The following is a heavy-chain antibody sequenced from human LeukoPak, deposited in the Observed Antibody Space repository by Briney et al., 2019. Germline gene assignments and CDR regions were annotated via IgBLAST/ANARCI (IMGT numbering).Heavy chain of an antibody. CDR3: AKERAIPSGSGWIDL. J-gene: IGHJ3*01. Sequence: SETLSLTCTVSGGSISSGDYYWSWIRQPPGKGLEWIGYIYYSGSTRYNPSLKSRVTISEDKSKSQFSLKLRSMTAADTAMYYCAKERAIPSGSGWIDLWGQGTMVTVST. CDR2: IYYSGST. V-gene: IGHV4-61*08. CDR1: GGSISSGDYY. D-gene: IGHD6-19*01.